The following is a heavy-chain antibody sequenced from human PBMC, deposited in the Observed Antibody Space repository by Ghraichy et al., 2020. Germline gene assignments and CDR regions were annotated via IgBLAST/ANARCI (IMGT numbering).Heavy chain of an antibody. CDR1: GGTFSSYA. V-gene: IGHV1-69*06. Sequence: SVKVSCKASGGTFSSYAISWVRQAPGQGLEWMGGIIPIFGTANYAQKFQGRVTITADKSTSTAYMELSSLRSEDTAVYYCARWWPPGYYFDYWGQGTLVTVSS. D-gene: IGHD2-15*01. CDR3: ARWWPPGYYFDY. J-gene: IGHJ4*02. CDR2: IIPIFGTA.